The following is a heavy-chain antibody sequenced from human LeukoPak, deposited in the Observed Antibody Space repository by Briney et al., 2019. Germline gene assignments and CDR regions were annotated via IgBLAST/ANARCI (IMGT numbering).Heavy chain of an antibody. Sequence: GGSLRLSCAASGFTFSSYAMSWVRQAPGKGLEWVSAISGSGGSTYYADSVKGRFTISRDNSKNTLYLQMNSLRAEDTAVYYCAKDSSGSYYNGMDVWGQGTTVTVSS. J-gene: IGHJ6*02. CDR1: GFTFSSYA. CDR3: AKDSSGSYYNGMDV. CDR2: ISGSGGST. V-gene: IGHV3-23*01. D-gene: IGHD6-19*01.